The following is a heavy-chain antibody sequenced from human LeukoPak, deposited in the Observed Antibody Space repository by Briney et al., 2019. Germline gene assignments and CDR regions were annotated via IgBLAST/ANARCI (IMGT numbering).Heavy chain of an antibody. J-gene: IGHJ4*02. CDR3: AKGGELLGYEESLFDY. V-gene: IGHV3-23*01. CDR2: ISGSGGST. CDR1: GFTFSSYA. Sequence: GGSLRLSCAASGFTFSSYAMSWVRQAPGKGLGWVSAISGSGGSTYYADSVKGRFTISRDNSKNTLYLQMNSLRAEDTAVYYCAKGGELLGYEESLFDYWGQGTLVTVSS. D-gene: IGHD1-26*01.